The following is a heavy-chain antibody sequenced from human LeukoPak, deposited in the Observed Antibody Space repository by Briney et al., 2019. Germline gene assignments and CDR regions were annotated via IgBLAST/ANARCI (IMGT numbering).Heavy chain of an antibody. V-gene: IGHV3-48*03. CDR1: GFTFGSDE. D-gene: IGHD2-15*01. Sequence: GGSLRPSYPLSGFTFGSDEMYCVRQAPGKGLEWVSYITSSGRTIYYANSVKGRFTISRDNAKNSLYLQMSSLRAEDTAVYYCVRTAAYYSGASCGFDYWGQGTLVTVSS. CDR3: VRTAAYYSGASCGFDY. J-gene: IGHJ4*02. CDR2: ITSSGRTI.